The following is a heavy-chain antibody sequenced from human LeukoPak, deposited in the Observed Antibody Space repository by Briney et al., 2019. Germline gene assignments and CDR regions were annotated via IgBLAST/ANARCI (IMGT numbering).Heavy chain of an antibody. CDR1: GFTFSSYA. Sequence: GGSLRLSCAASGFTFSSYAMRWVRQAPGKGLEWVSAISGSGGSTYYADSVKGRFTISRDNSKNTLYLQMNSLRAEDTAVYYCAKDRRYDILTGYPDYWGQGTLVTVSS. CDR3: AKDRRYDILTGYPDY. J-gene: IGHJ4*02. CDR2: ISGSGGST. D-gene: IGHD3-9*01. V-gene: IGHV3-23*01.